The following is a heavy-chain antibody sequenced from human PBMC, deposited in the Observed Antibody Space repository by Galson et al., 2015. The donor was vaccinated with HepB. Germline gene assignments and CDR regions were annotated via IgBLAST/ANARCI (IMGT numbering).Heavy chain of an antibody. Sequence: SVKVSCKASGGTFSSYAISWVRQAPGQGLEWMGGIIPILGIANYAQKFQGRVTITADKSTSTAYMELSSLRSEDTAVYYCAERGSIVGATPPRYWGQGTLVTVSS. CDR2: IIPILGIA. J-gene: IGHJ4*02. D-gene: IGHD1-26*01. V-gene: IGHV1-69*10. CDR3: AERGSIVGATPPRY. CDR1: GGTFSSYA.